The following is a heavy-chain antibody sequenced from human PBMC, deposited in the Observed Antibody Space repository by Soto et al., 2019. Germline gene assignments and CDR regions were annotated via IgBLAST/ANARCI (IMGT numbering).Heavy chain of an antibody. CDR1: GGSISRYY. CDR2: AYYSGDT. J-gene: IGHJ5*02. V-gene: IGHV4-59*01. Sequence: PSGSLCLTCSVSGGSISRYYWSWIRQPPGKGLEWIGYAYYSGDTGYNPSLKSRVTMAVDTSKSQVSLKLSSVTAEDTAVYYCARDRSTYGGGGTGEVKENWFDPWGQGALVTVSS. D-gene: IGHD2-8*01. CDR3: ARDRSTYGGGGTGEVKENWFDP.